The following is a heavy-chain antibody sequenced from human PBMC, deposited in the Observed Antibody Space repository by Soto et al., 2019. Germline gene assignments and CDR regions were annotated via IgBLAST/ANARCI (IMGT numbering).Heavy chain of an antibody. D-gene: IGHD2-15*01. J-gene: IGHJ4*02. V-gene: IGHV4-39*01. CDR1: GGSISSSSYY. CDR2: IYYSGST. CDR3: AEYCSGGSCNWY. Sequence: SETLSLTCTVSGGSISSSSYYWGWIRQPPGKGLEWIGSIYYSGSTYYNPSLKSRVTISVDTSKNQFSLKLSSVTAADTAVYYCAEYCSGGSCNWYWGQGTLVTVSS.